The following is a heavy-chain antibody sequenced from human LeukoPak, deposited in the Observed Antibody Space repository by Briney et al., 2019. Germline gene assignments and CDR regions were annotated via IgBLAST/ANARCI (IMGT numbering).Heavy chain of an antibody. J-gene: IGHJ4*02. CDR1: GFTFSSYE. CDR2: INNRGTTI. CDR3: ARDGRNYFDSSDYFPNFFDY. Sequence: GGSLRLSCAASGFTFSSYEMNWVRQAPGKGLEWVSYINNRGTTIYYADSVKGRLTISRDNAKNSLYLQMNSLLAEDTAVYYCARDGRNYFDSSDYFPNFFDYWGQGTLVTVSS. D-gene: IGHD3-22*01. V-gene: IGHV3-48*03.